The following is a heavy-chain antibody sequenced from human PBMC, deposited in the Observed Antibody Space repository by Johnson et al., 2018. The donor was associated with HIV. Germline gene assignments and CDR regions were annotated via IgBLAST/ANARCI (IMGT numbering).Heavy chain of an antibody. CDR3: AKTEDRGYRMETGAFDI. D-gene: IGHD5-18*01. J-gene: IGHJ3*02. V-gene: IGHV3-30*02. CDR2: IRYDGSNK. Sequence: QMLLVESGGGVVQPGGSLRLSCAASGFTFSSYDMHWVRQAPGKGLEWVAFIRYDGSNKYYADYVKGRFTISRDNSKNKLYLQMNILRAEDTAVYYCAKTEDRGYRMETGAFDIWGQGTMVTVSS. CDR1: GFTFSSYD.